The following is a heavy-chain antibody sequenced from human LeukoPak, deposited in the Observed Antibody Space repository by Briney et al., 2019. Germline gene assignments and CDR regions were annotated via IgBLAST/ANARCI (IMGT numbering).Heavy chain of an antibody. Sequence: TGGSLRLSCTASGFTFGDYAMSWFRQAPGKGLEWVGFIRSKAYGGTTEYAASVKGRFTISRDDSKSIAYLQMNSLKTEDTAVYYCTRDHGMGGSLKWGQGTLVTVSS. CDR3: TRDHGMGGSLK. V-gene: IGHV3-49*03. J-gene: IGHJ4*02. CDR2: IRSKAYGGTT. CDR1: GFTFGDYA. D-gene: IGHD3-16*01.